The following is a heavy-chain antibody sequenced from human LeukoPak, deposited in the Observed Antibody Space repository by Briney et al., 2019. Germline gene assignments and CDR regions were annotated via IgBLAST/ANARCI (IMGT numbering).Heavy chain of an antibody. J-gene: IGHJ5*02. CDR3: AKEDYDFWSGYLLWFDP. Sequence: PGGSLRLSRAASRFTLSSYWMSWVRQAPGKGLEWVSAISGSGGSTYYADSVKGRFTISRDNSKNTLYLQMNSLRAEDTAVYYCAKEDYDFWSGYLLWFDPWGQGTLVTVSS. D-gene: IGHD3-3*01. V-gene: IGHV3-23*01. CDR1: RFTLSSYW. CDR2: ISGSGGST.